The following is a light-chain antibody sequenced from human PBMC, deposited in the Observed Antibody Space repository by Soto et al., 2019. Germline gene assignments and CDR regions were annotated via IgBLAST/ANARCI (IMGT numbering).Light chain of an antibody. CDR2: GAS. J-gene: IGKJ3*01. CDR1: QSVSSNN. CDR3: QHYGRSPFT. Sequence: EIVLTQSPGTLSLSPGERATLSCRASQSVSSNNLAWYQQRPGQAPRVVIYGASTRATGIPERFSGSGSGTDFTLTISRLEPEDFVVYYCQHYGRSPFTFGPGTKVDIK. V-gene: IGKV3-20*01.